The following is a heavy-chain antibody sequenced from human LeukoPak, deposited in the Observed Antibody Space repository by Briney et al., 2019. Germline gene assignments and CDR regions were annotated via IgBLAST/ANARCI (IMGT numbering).Heavy chain of an antibody. CDR2: IKQDGSEK. V-gene: IGHV3-7*01. J-gene: IGHJ4*02. D-gene: IGHD1-26*01. Sequence: GGSLRLSCAASGFTFSNYWMSWVRQAPGKGLEWVANIKQDGSEKYYVDSVRGRFTISRDNARNSLYLQMNSLRAEDTAVYYCAGHLGAWRYFDYWGQGTLVTVSS. CDR1: GFTFSNYW. CDR3: AGHLGAWRYFDY.